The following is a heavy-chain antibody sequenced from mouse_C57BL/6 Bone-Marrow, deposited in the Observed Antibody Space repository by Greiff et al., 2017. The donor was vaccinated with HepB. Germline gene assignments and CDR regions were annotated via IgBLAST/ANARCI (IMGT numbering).Heavy chain of an antibody. CDR3: ARKDSSDSYAMDY. J-gene: IGHJ4*01. Sequence: QVQLQQPGAELVRPGTSVKLSCKASGYTFTSYWMHWVKQRPGQGLEWIGVIDPSDSYTNYNQKFKGKATLTVDTSSSTAYMQRSSLTSEDSAVYYCARKDSSDSYAMDYWGQGTSVTVSS. D-gene: IGHD3-2*02. CDR1: GYTFTSYW. CDR2: IDPSDSYT. V-gene: IGHV1-59*01.